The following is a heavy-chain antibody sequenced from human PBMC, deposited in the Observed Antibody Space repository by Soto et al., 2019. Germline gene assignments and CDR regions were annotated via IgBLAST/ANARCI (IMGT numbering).Heavy chain of an antibody. CDR2: IIPIFGTA. J-gene: IGHJ3*02. D-gene: IGHD3-22*01. CDR3: AGEWITMIVEGAFDI. CDR1: GGTFSSYA. V-gene: IGHV1-69*06. Sequence: ASVKVSCKASGGTFSSYAISWVRQAPGQGLEWMGGIIPIFGTANYAQKFQGRVTITADKSTSTAYMELSSLRSEDTAVYYCAGEWITMIVEGAFDIWGQGTMVTVSS.